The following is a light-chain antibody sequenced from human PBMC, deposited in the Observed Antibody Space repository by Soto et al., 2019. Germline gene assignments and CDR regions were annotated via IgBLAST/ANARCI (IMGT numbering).Light chain of an antibody. CDR2: GAS. Sequence: EIVLTQSPGTLSLSPGERATLSCRASQSVSNIYLAWYQQKPGQAPRLLIYGASSRATGIPDRFSGSGSGTDFTLTISRLEPEDFAVYDGQQYGSSPLTFGQGTKVEIK. CDR1: QSVSNIY. J-gene: IGKJ1*01. CDR3: QQYGSSPLT. V-gene: IGKV3-20*01.